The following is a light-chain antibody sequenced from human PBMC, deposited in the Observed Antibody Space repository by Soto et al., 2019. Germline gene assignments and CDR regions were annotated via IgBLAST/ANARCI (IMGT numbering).Light chain of an antibody. CDR3: SSYTTCSTLV. V-gene: IGLV2-14*03. Sequence: QSALTQPASVSGSPGQSITISCTGTSSDVGNYNYVSWYQQHPGKVPRLMIYDVSNRPSGVSDRFSGFKSGNTASLTISGLQAEDEADYYCSSYTTCSTLVFGGGTKLTVL. CDR1: SSDVGNYNY. CDR2: DVS. J-gene: IGLJ2*01.